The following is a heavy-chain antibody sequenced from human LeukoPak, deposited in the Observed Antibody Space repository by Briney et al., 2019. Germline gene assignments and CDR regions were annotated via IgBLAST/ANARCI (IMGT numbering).Heavy chain of an antibody. CDR2: INHSGST. D-gene: IGHD5-18*01. CDR3: ASFYGYSYGSDY. J-gene: IGHJ4*02. Sequence: SETLSLTCAVYGGSFSGYYWSWIRQPPGKGLEWIGEINHSGSTNYNPSLKSRVTISVDTSKNQFSLKLSSVTAADTAVYYCASFYGYSYGSDYWGQGTLVTVSS. V-gene: IGHV4-34*01. CDR1: GGSFSGYY.